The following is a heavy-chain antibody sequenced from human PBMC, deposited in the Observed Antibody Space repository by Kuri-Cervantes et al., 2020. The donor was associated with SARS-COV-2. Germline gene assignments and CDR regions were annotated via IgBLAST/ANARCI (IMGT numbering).Heavy chain of an antibody. V-gene: IGHV4-30-2*01. J-gene: IGHJ4*02. Sequence: SETLSLTCTVSGGSISSGGYYWSWIRQPPGKGLEWIGYIYHSGSTYYNPSLKSRVTISVDTSKNQFSLKLSSVTAADTAVYYCASGGGVVVPAEEAWFDYWGQGTLVTVSS. CDR2: IYHSGST. D-gene: IGHD2-2*01. CDR1: GGSISSGGYY. CDR3: ASGGGVVVPAEEAWFDY.